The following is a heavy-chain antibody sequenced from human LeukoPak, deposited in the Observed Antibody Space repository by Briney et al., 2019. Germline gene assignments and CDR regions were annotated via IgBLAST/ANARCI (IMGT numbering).Heavy chain of an antibody. CDR2: ISGSGGST. CDR3: AKNNYYDSSGYYYFDY. CDR1: GFTFSSYA. Sequence: PGGSLRLSCAASGFTFSSYAMSWVRQAPWKGLEWVSAISGSGGSTYYADSVKGRFTISRDNSKNTLYLQMNSLRAEDTAVYYCAKNNYYDSSGYYYFDYWGQGTLVTVSS. J-gene: IGHJ4*02. V-gene: IGHV3-23*01. D-gene: IGHD3-22*01.